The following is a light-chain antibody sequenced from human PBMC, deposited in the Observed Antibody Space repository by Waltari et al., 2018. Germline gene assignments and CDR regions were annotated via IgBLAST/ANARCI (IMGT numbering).Light chain of an antibody. J-gene: IGKJ2*01. V-gene: IGKV3-11*01. CDR3: QQRSNWPYT. Sequence: EIVLTQSPATLSLSPGERATLSCRASQTVRSYLAWYQQKPGQAPRLLILDASSRAPGIPTKFSGSGSRTDFTLTVSNLEPEDFAVYYCQQRSNWPYTFGQGTRVEIK. CDR2: DAS. CDR1: QTVRSY.